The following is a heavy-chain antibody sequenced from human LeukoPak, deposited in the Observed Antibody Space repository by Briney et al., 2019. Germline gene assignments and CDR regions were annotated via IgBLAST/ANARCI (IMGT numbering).Heavy chain of an antibody. CDR3: AREGRRIPAAYCGGDCSTPFDY. CDR1: GGTFSSYT. D-gene: IGHD2-21*01. V-gene: IGHV1-69*01. CDR2: IIPISGTA. Sequence: ASVKVSCKASGGTFSSYTISWVRQAPGQGLEWMGGIIPISGTANYAQKFQGRVTITADESTSTAYMELSRLRSDDTAVYYCAREGRRIPAAYCGGDCSTPFDYWGQGTLVTVSS. J-gene: IGHJ4*02.